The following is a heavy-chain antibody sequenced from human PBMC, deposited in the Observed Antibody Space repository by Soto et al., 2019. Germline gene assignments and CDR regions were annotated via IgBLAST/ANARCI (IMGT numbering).Heavy chain of an antibody. D-gene: IGHD4-17*01. CDR1: GGSLSPNY. CDR3: ASLNYDYGRKYFDS. Sequence: SSETLSLTCTVSGGSLSPNYWTWIRQPPGKGLEWVGYIYFGGTTSYNPSLRSRVTISLETSNSQFSLRLSSVTAADTAVYFCASLNYDYGRKYFDSWGHGTLVTVSS. CDR2: IYFGGTT. J-gene: IGHJ4*01. V-gene: IGHV4-4*09.